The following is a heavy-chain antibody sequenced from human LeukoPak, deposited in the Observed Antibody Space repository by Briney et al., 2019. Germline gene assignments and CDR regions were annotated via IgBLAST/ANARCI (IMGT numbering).Heavy chain of an antibody. D-gene: IGHD6-13*01. CDR1: GFTFTSSA. Sequence: SVKVSCKASGFTFTSSAMQWVRQARGQRLEWIGWIVVGSGNTNYAQKFQERVTITRDMSTSTAYMELSSLRSEDTAVYYCARGGGFHSSSGGDYWGQGTLVTVSS. V-gene: IGHV1-58*02. CDR3: ARGGGFHSSSGGDY. J-gene: IGHJ4*02. CDR2: IVVGSGNT.